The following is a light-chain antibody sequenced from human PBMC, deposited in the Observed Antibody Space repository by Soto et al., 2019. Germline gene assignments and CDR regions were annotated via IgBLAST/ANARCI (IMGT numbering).Light chain of an antibody. CDR3: QHTSSTPPT. CDR2: AAS. Sequence: DIQMTQSPSSLSASVGDRVTITCRASQNIDNFLNWYQQKPGKAPKLLIYAASSLQSGVPSRFSGSGSGTDFTLTISSLQPGDFATYCCQHTSSTPPTFGQGTRLDIK. J-gene: IGKJ5*01. V-gene: IGKV1-39*01. CDR1: QNIDNF.